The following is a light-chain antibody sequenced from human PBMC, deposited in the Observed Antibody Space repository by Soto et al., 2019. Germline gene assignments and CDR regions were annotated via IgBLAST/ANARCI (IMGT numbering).Light chain of an antibody. CDR3: QQVNSYPIT. J-gene: IGKJ5*01. CDR2: AAS. V-gene: IGKV1-9*01. Sequence: DIQLTQSPSFLSASVGDRVXXXXXXSQGISNNLAWYQQKSGKAPKLLIHAASTLQSGVPSRFSGSGSGTEFTLTIISLQPEDLATYYCQQVNSYPITFGQGTRL. CDR1: QGISNN.